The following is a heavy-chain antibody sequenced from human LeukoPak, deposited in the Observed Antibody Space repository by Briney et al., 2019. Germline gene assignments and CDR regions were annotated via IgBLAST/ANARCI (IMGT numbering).Heavy chain of an antibody. D-gene: IGHD3-22*01. CDR1: GGSISSYY. Sequence: SETLSLTCTVSGGSISSYYWSWIRQPPGKGLEWIGYIYYSGSTYYNPSLRSRVTMSVDTSKNQFSLKLSSAIVADTAMYYCAREDSGFFDYWGQGTLVTASS. CDR3: AREDSGFFDY. V-gene: IGHV4-30-4*01. CDR2: IYYSGST. J-gene: IGHJ4*02.